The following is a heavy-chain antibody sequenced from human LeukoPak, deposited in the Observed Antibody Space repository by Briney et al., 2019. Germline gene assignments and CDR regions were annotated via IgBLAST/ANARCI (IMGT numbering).Heavy chain of an antibody. CDR2: ISGSGDNT. V-gene: IGHV3-23*01. D-gene: IGHD4-17*01. J-gene: IGHJ4*02. CDR1: GFTFSNYA. CDR3: AKPRWVTTNNYDY. Sequence: GGSLRLSCAASGFTFSNYAMSWVRQAPGKGLEWVSAISGSGDNTNYADSVKGRLTTSRDNSKNTLYLQMSSLRAEDTAVYYWAKPRWVTTNNYDYWGLGPLVTVSS.